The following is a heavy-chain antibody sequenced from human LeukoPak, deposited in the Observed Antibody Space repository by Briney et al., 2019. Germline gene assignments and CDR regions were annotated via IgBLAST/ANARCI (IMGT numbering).Heavy chain of an antibody. CDR3: ASLHARGSGRYIDY. V-gene: IGHV4-59*08. CDR1: GGSISSYY. J-gene: IGHJ4*02. D-gene: IGHD3-10*01. CDR2: IYYSGST. Sequence: SETLSLTCTVSGGSISSYYWSWIRQPPGKGLGWIGYIYYSGSTNYNPSLKSRVTISVDTSKNQFSLKLSSVTAADTAVYYCASLHARGSGRYIDYWGQGTLVTVSS.